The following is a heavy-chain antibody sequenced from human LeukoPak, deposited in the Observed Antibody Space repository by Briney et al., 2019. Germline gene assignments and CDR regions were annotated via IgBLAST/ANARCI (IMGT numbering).Heavy chain of an antibody. J-gene: IGHJ5*02. CDR2: IHYTGST. CDR3: ARGGYCGSGNDFRFDP. Sequence: PSETLSLTCTVSGGSISSYYWSWIRQSPGKGLECIGYIHYTGSTNYNPPLKSRVTISVETSKNQFSLKLKSVTAADTAVYYCARGGYCGSGNDFRFDPWGQGTLVTVSS. CDR1: GGSISSYY. V-gene: IGHV4-59*01. D-gene: IGHD3-10*01.